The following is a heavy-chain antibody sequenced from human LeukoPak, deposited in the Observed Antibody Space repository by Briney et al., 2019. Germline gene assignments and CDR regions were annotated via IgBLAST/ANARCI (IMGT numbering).Heavy chain of an antibody. D-gene: IGHD3-22*01. J-gene: IGHJ5*02. V-gene: IGHV1-2*02. CDR3: ARDQGYYDSSGYYISWFDP. CDR1: GYSFTDYY. CDR2: INPNSGGT. Sequence: ASVKVSCKTSGYSFTDYYMHWVRQAPGQGLEWMGWINPNSGGTNFAQRFQDRVTMTRDMSTSTVYMELSSLRSEDTAVYYCARDQGYYDSSGYYISWFDPWGQGTLVTVSS.